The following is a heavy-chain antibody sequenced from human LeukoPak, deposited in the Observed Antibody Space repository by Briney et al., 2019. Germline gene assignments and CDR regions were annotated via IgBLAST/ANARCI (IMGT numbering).Heavy chain of an antibody. D-gene: IGHD5-18*01. J-gene: IGHJ4*02. CDR1: GFTFSSYA. V-gene: IGHV3-23*01. Sequence: PGGSLRLSCAASGFTFSSYAMSWVRQAPGNGLEWVSAISGSGGSTYYADSVKGRFTISRDNSKNTLYLQMNSLRAEDTAVYYCAKGEQLWLSYYFDYWGQGTLVTVSS. CDR3: AKGEQLWLSYYFDY. CDR2: ISGSGGST.